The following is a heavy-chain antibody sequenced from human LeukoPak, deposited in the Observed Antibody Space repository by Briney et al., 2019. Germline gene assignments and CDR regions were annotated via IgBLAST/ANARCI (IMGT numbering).Heavy chain of an antibody. V-gene: IGHV4-34*01. CDR1: GGSFSGYY. CDR3: ARDRGYCSGGSCYSGLIDY. D-gene: IGHD2-15*01. J-gene: IGHJ4*02. CDR2: INHSGST. Sequence: SETLSLTCAVYGGSFSGYYWSWIRQPPGKGLEWIGEINHSGSTNYNPSLKSRVTISVDTSKNQFSLKLSSVTAADTAVYYCARDRGYCSGGSCYSGLIDYWGKGTLVTVSS.